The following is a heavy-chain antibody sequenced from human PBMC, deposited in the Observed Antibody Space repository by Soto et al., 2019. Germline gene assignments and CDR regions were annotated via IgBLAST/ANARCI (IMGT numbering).Heavy chain of an antibody. CDR2: IYPAVSDT. V-gene: IGHV5-51*01. Sequence: GESLKISCKASGYRLTNYWIGWVRQMPGKGLEWMGIIYPAVSDTIYSPSFQGQVIISADTSLNTAYLQWSSLKASDTAMYYCARHRRDVYNRFDYWGQGTPVTVS. D-gene: IGHD1-1*01. CDR3: ARHRRDVYNRFDY. CDR1: GYRLTNYW. J-gene: IGHJ4*02.